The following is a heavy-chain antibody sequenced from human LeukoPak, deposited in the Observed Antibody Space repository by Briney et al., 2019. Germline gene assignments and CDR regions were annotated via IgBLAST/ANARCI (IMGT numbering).Heavy chain of an antibody. Sequence: ASVKVSCKVSGYTFTHYYMHWVQQAPGTPLEWMGLVDPEDGETIYAEKFQGRVTITADTSTDTAYMELSSLRSEDTAVYYCATATTVTGPLDAFDIWGQGTMVTVSS. CDR3: ATATTVTGPLDAFDI. CDR2: VDPEDGET. J-gene: IGHJ3*02. CDR1: GYTFTHYY. V-gene: IGHV1-69-2*01. D-gene: IGHD4-11*01.